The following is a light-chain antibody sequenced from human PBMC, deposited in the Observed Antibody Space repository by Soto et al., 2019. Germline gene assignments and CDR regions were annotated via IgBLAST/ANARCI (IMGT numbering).Light chain of an antibody. V-gene: IGLV2-14*03. J-gene: IGLJ1*01. CDR1: TTDVDGYDY. CDR2: DVN. CDR3: SSYISSPPFYV. Sequence: QSVLTQPASVSGSPGQSITISCTGVTTDVDGYDYVSWYQQHPGQAPQLLIYDVNSRPSGISYRFSGSKSGDTASLTISGLQAEDDADYYCSSYISSPPFYVFGGVTKFTV.